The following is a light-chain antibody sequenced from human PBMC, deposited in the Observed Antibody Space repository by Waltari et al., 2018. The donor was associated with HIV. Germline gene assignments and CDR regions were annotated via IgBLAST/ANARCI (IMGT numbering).Light chain of an antibody. Sequence: QSVLTQPPPVSEAPRQRVTISCSGSSSNIGNNAVNWYQPPPGKAPKLLIYYDDLLPSGVSDRFSGSKSGTSASLAISGLQSEDEADYYCAAAWDDSLNGPVFGGGTKLTVL. CDR2: YDD. CDR3: AAAWDDSLNGPV. V-gene: IGLV1-36*01. J-gene: IGLJ2*01. CDR1: SSNIGNNA.